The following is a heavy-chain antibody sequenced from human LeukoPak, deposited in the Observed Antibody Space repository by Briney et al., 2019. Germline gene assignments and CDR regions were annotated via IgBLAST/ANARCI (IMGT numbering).Heavy chain of an antibody. Sequence: GGSLRLSCAASGFTFSSYAMSWVRQAPGKGLEWVSAISGSGGSTYYADSVKGRFTISRDNSKNTLYLQMNSLGAEDTAVYYCAKSPKVGATGYYFDYWGQGTLVTVSS. V-gene: IGHV3-23*01. CDR2: ISGSGGST. D-gene: IGHD1-26*01. CDR3: AKSPKVGATGYYFDY. J-gene: IGHJ4*02. CDR1: GFTFSSYA.